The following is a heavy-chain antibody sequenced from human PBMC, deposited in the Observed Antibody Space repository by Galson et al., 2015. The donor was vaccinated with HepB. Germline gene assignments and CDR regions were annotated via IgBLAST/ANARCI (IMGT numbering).Heavy chain of an antibody. D-gene: IGHD1-26*01. CDR1: GYSFTTFW. CDR2: IDPSDSYT. CDR3: ALYSGSYTKANRDY. V-gene: IGHV5-10-1*01. J-gene: IGHJ4*02. Sequence: QSGAEVKKPGESLKISCKGSGYSFTTFWITWVRQRPGKGLEWMGRIDPSDSYTDYSPSFQGHVTISSDKSITTAYLHLNTLKASDTAIYYCALYSGSYTKANRDYWGQGTLVTVSS.